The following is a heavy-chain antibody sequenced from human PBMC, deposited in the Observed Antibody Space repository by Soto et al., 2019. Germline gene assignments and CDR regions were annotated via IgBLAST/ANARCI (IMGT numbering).Heavy chain of an antibody. CDR2: IYYSGST. V-gene: IGHV4-31*01. CDR1: GGSISSGGYY. Sequence: QVQLQESGPGLVKPSQTLSLTCTVSGGSISSGGYYWSWIRQHPGKGLEWIGYIYYSGSTYYNPSRKPPVPISVDPSQNQFSLKLSSVPAADTAVYYGARSFGVAAAGPFDYWGQGTLVTVSS. J-gene: IGHJ4*02. CDR3: ARSFGVAAAGPFDY. D-gene: IGHD6-13*01.